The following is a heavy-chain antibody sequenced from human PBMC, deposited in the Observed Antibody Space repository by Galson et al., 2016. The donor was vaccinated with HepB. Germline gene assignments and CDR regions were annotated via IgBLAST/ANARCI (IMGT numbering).Heavy chain of an antibody. CDR2: CNTIFGPA. CDR1: GGTFSTYA. V-gene: IGHV1-69*13. D-gene: IGHD3-9*01. J-gene: IGHJ4*02. Sequence: SVKVSCKASGGTFSTYAINWVRQAPGQGLEWMGGCNTIFGPANYAQKFQGRVTITADGSTSTAYMELRSLRSEDTAVYYCARAGSSLTAYYNWGQGTLVTVSS. CDR3: ARAGSSLTAYYN.